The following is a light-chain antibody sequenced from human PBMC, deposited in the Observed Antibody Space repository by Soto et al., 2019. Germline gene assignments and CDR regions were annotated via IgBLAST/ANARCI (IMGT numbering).Light chain of an antibody. Sequence: DIVMTQSPDSLAVSLGEGATINCNSSQSILYSSNSKNCLAWYQQKPGQPPKLLIFWTSTRESGVPDRFSGSGSGTHFTLTINNLQAEDVAVYHCQQYYSNPPTFGQGTKVDIK. J-gene: IGKJ1*01. CDR2: WTS. CDR3: QQYYSNPPT. CDR1: QSILYSSNSKNC. V-gene: IGKV4-1*01.